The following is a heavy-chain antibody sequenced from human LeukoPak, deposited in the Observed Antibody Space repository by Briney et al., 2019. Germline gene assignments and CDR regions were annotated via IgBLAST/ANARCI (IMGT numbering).Heavy chain of an antibody. J-gene: IGHJ4*02. D-gene: IGHD3-22*01. CDR2: ISSSSSYI. CDR3: ARDPTYYYDSSGYPLGYYFDY. CDR1: GFTFSSYS. V-gene: IGHV3-21*01. Sequence: PGGSLRLSCAASGFTFSSYSMNWVRQAPGKGLEWVSSISSSSSYIYYADSVKGRFTISRDNAENSLYLQMNSLRAEDTAVYYCARDPTYYYDSSGYPLGYYFDYWGQGTLVTVSS.